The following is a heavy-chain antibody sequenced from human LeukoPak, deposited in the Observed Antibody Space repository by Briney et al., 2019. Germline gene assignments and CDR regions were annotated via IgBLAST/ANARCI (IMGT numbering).Heavy chain of an antibody. J-gene: IGHJ5*02. V-gene: IGHV1-69*17. CDR1: GGTFINYA. D-gene: IGHD6-19*01. CDR2: IIPIFGIA. CDR3: ARNIAVAGTEWFDP. Sequence: GASVTVSRKASGGTFINYAISWVGQAPGQGLEWMGGIIPIFGIANYAQKFQGRVTITADKSTSTAYMELSSLRSEDTAVYYCARNIAVAGTEWFDPWGQGTLVTVSS.